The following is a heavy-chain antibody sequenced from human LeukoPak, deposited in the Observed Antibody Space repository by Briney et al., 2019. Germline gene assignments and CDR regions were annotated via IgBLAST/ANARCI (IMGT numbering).Heavy chain of an antibody. CDR1: GFTFSNYA. Sequence: PGGSLRLSCAASGFTFSNYAMRWVRQAPGKGLEWVSGISDSGRSTYYADSVKGRFTISRDNSKNTLYLQMNSRTAEDTAVYYCAKHGEAYADSKTDYWCQGTRVTVSS. V-gene: IGHV3-23*01. J-gene: IGHJ4*02. CDR2: ISDSGRST. D-gene: IGHD4-17*01. CDR3: AKHGEAYADSKTDY.